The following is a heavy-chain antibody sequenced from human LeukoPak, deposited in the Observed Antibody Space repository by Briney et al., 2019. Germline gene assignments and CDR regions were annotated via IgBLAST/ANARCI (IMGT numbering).Heavy chain of an antibody. CDR2: MNPNSGNT. J-gene: IGHJ6*03. V-gene: IGHV1-8*01. CDR3: ARLLSSSSYRGYYYYMDV. Sequence: GASVKVSCKASGYTFTSYDINWVRQATGQGLEWMGWMNPNSGNTGYAQKFQGRVTMTRNTSISTAYMELSSLRSEDTAVYYCARLLSSSSYRGYYYYMDVWGKGTTVTISS. CDR1: GYTFTSYD. D-gene: IGHD6-13*01.